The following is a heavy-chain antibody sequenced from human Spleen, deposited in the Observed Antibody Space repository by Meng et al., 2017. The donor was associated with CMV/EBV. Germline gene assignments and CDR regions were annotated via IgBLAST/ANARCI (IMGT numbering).Heavy chain of an antibody. CDR3: SRGRRPHITGTPFDP. CDR2: INPSGGT. V-gene: IGHV1-2*02. D-gene: IGHD1-20*01. J-gene: IGHJ5*02. CDR1: GYTFTDDY. Sequence: ASVKVSGKPSGYTFTDDYIHWVRQAPGQRLEWMGWINPSGGTNYAQKFQGRITMTRNQSISTAFMELSRLQSDDTAIYYCSRGRRPHITGTPFDPWGQGTLVTVSS.